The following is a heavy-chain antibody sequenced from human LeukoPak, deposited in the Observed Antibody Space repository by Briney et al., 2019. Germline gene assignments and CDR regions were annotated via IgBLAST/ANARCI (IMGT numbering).Heavy chain of an antibody. CDR3: ARGFRNGPFDC. D-gene: IGHD3-10*01. CDR2: INRNGGST. J-gene: IGHJ4*02. CDR1: GFTFDDYG. V-gene: IGHV3-20*04. Sequence: GGSLRLSCEASGFTFDDYGMSWVRQRPGRGLEWVSGINRNGGSTDYADSVKGRFTISRDNAKNSHFLQVNSLRVEDTALYYCARGFRNGPFDCWGQGTLVTVSS.